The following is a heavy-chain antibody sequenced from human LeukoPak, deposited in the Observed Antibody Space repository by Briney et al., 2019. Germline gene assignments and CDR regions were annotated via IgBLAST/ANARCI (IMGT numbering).Heavy chain of an antibody. CDR1: GYSIGRSYL. CDR2: SSHDGSS. CDR3: VRGELGDFDN. Sequence: SETLSLTCTVSGYSIGRSYLWGWVRQPPGKAPEWIGSSSHDGSSYQNPSLKSRVSISMDTSKNQFSLRMTSLTAADTAVYYCVRGELGDFDNWGQGILVTVSS. D-gene: IGHD7-27*01. J-gene: IGHJ4*02. V-gene: IGHV4-38-2*02.